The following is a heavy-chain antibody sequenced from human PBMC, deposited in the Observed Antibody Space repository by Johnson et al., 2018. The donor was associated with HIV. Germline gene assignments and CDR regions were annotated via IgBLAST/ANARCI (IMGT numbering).Heavy chain of an antibody. J-gene: IGHJ3*02. CDR2: ISSDGTTI. V-gene: IGHV3-11*04. Sequence: QVQLVESGGGLVKPGGSLRLSCAASGFTFSDYYMSWIRQAPGKGLEWVSYISSDGTTIYYADSVKVRFTISRDNAKNSLYMQLKSLRAEDTAVYYCASQYCGGDCYAFDIWGQGTMVTVYS. CDR3: ASQYCGGDCYAFDI. D-gene: IGHD2-21*01. CDR1: GFTFSDYY.